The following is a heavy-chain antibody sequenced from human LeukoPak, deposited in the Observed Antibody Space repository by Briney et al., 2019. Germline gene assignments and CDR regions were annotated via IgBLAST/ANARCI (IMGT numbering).Heavy chain of an antibody. CDR2: IYRSGST. J-gene: IGHJ5*02. V-gene: IGHV4-61*09. D-gene: IGHD3-22*01. Sequence: PSQTLSLTCTVSGGSISSGSYYWSWIRQPAGKRLEWIGHIYRSGSTNYNPSLKSRVTISVDTSKNQFSLKLSSVTAADTAVYYCARGYYDSSGYSAFPRFDPWGQGTLVTVSS. CDR3: ARGYYDSSGYSAFPRFDP. CDR1: GGSISSGSYY.